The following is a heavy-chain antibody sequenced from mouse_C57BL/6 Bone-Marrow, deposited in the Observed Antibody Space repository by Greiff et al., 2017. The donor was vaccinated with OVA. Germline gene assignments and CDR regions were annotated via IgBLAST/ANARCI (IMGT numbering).Heavy chain of an antibody. CDR1: GFTFSSYG. J-gene: IGHJ1*03. CDR3: ARRGFYYDYDRYFDV. D-gene: IGHD2-4*01. Sequence: EVKLMESGGDLVKPGGSLKLSCAASGFTFSSYGMSWVRQTPDKRLEWVATISSGGSYTYYPDSVKGRFTISRDNAKNTLYLQMSSLKSEDTAMYYCARRGFYYDYDRYFDVWGTGTTVFVSS. CDR2: ISSGGSYT. V-gene: IGHV5-6*02.